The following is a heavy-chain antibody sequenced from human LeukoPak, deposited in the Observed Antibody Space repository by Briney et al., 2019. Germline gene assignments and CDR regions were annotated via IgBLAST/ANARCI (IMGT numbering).Heavy chain of an antibody. J-gene: IGHJ4*02. CDR3: ARRSSSGWYHGY. V-gene: IGHV4-34*01. Sequence: SETLSLTCAVYGGSFSGYYWSWIRQPPGKGLEWIGEINHSGSTNYNPSLKSRVTISVDTSKNQFSLKLSSVTAADTAVYYCARRSSSGWYHGYWGQGTLVTVSS. D-gene: IGHD6-19*01. CDR1: GGSFSGYY. CDR2: INHSGST.